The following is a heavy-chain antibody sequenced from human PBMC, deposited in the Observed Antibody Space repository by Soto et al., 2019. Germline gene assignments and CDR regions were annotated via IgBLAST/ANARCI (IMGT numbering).Heavy chain of an antibody. Sequence: QVQLVESGGGVVQPEKSLRLSCAASGFIFSNYGMHWVRQAPGKGLVWVAVIWYDGHKECDADSVKGRFIISRDNSRNTVYLQMNRLGDEDTVVYYWVRERDVDYYHWFAPWGQGTLGTVSS. D-gene: IGHD3-3*02. CDR2: IWYDGHKE. CDR3: VRERDVDYYHWFAP. J-gene: IGHJ5*02. CDR1: GFIFSNYG. V-gene: IGHV3-33*01.